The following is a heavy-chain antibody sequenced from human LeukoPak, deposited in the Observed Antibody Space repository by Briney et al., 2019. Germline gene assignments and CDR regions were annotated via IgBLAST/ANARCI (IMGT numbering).Heavy chain of an antibody. J-gene: IGHJ4*02. V-gene: IGHV3-30*04. D-gene: IGHD1-26*01. Sequence: GGSLRLSCAASGFTFSSYAMHWVRQAPGKGLEWVALISYDGSNKYYADSVKGRFTISRDNSKNTLSLQMNSLRTEDTAVYYCARFYANEWALPHWGQGTLVTVSS. CDR3: ARFYANEWALPH. CDR2: ISYDGSNK. CDR1: GFTFSSYA.